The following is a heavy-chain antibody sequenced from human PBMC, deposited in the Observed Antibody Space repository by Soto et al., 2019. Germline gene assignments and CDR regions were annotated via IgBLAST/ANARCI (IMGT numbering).Heavy chain of an antibody. J-gene: IGHJ5*02. CDR1: GGSISSGDYY. CDR2: IYYSGST. D-gene: IGHD3-22*01. CDR3: ASVVVPSGQPS. V-gene: IGHV4-30-4*01. Sequence: NPSETLSLTCTVSGGSISSGDYYWSWIRQPPGKGLEWIGYIYYSGSTYYNPSLKSRVTISVDTSKNQFSLKLSSVTAADTAVYYCASVVVPSGQPSWGQGTLVTVSS.